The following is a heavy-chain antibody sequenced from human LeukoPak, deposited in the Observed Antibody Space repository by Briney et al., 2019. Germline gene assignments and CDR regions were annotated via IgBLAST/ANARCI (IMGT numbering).Heavy chain of an antibody. CDR3: ARDPRDYGGNSGFDY. J-gene: IGHJ4*02. CDR2: ISSSSSTI. V-gene: IGHV3-48*01. D-gene: IGHD4-23*01. CDR1: GFTFSSYS. Sequence: GGSLRLSCAASGFTFSSYSMNWDRQAPGKGLEWVSYISSSSSTIYYADSVKGRFTISRDNAKNSLYLQMNSLRAEDTAVYYCARDPRDYGGNSGFDYWGRGTLVTVSS.